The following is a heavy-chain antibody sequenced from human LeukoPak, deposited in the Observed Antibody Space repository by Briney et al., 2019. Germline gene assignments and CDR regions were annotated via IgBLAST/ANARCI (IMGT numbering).Heavy chain of an antibody. CDR1: GGSFSGYY. Sequence: PSETLSLTCAVYGGSFSGYYWTWIRQPPGKGLEWIGYISYSGSTNYNPSLKSRVTISVDTSKNQFSLKLSSVTAADTAVYYCARGIDYWGQGTLVTVSS. CDR3: ARGIDY. V-gene: IGHV4-59*08. D-gene: IGHD3-10*01. J-gene: IGHJ4*02. CDR2: ISYSGST.